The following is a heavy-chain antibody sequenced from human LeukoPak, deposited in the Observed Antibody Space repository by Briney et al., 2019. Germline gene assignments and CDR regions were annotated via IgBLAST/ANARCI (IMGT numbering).Heavy chain of an antibody. D-gene: IGHD1-26*01. J-gene: IGHJ4*02. V-gene: IGHV4-39*01. Sequence: SETLSLTCTVSGGSISISNYYWGWIRQPPGRGLEWIVSISYSGTYYNPSLKSRLTISVDTSKNHFSLNLRSVTAADTAVYYCARRTSNPVGAIDYWGQGTLVTVSS. CDR1: GGSISISNYY. CDR2: ISYSGT. CDR3: ARRTSNPVGAIDY.